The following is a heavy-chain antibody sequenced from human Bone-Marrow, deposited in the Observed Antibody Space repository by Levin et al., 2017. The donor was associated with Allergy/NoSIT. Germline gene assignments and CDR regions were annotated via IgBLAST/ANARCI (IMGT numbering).Heavy chain of an antibody. Sequence: GESLKISCAASGFTFSDYGMHWVRQAPGKGLEWVAVISYDGSNKYYADSVKGRFTISRDSSKNKLYLQMNSLRAEDTAVYYCAKDHLSGTGIPWYWYISYFDYWGQGTLVTVSS. J-gene: IGHJ4*02. CDR3: AKDHLSGTGIPWYWYISYFDY. CDR1: GFTFSDYG. D-gene: IGHD6-19*01. CDR2: ISYDGSNK. V-gene: IGHV3-30*18.